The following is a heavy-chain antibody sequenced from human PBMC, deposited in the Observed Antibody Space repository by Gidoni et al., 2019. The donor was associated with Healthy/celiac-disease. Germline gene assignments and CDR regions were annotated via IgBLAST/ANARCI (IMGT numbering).Heavy chain of an antibody. CDR2: ISSSRSYI. J-gene: IGHJ4*02. CDR3: ARVFCSSTSCYRGAFDY. V-gene: IGHV3-21*01. CDR1: GSHFSSYS. D-gene: IGHD2-2*02. Sequence: EVQRVESGGGLVKPGGSLRLYSAASGSHFSSYSINWVRQAPGKGLEWVSSISSSRSYIYYADSVKGRFTISRDNAKNSLYLQMNSLRAEDTAVYYCARVFCSSTSCYRGAFDYWGQGTLVTVSS.